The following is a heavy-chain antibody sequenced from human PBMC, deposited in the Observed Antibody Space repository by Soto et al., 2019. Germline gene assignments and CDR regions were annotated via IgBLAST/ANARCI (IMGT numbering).Heavy chain of an antibody. CDR2: ISYDGNIK. J-gene: IGHJ4*02. CDR1: GFTFSNFG. V-gene: IGHV3-30*03. D-gene: IGHD6-13*01. CDR3: ARFWGPVTAAVDDY. Sequence: QVQLVESGGGVVQPGRSLRLSCAASGFTFSNFGMQWVRQAPGKGLGWVASISYDGNIKYSADSVQGRFTISRDNSKNTLYLQMNSLRSEDTAVYYCARFWGPVTAAVDDYWGQGTLVTVSS.